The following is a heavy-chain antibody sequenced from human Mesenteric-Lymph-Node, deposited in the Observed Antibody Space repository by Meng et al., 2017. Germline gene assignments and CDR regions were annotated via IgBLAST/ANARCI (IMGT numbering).Heavy chain of an antibody. CDR2: ISSSGNTI. D-gene: IGHD2-15*01. V-gene: IGHV3-48*03. J-gene: IGHJ6*02. CDR1: GFTFSSCA. Sequence: GESLKISCAASGFTFSSCAMSWVRQAPGKGLEWVSYISSSGNTIYYADSVKGRFTISRDNAKNSLYLQMNSLRAEDTAVYYCAILYCSGGSCSFGMDVWGQGTTVTVSS. CDR3: AILYCSGGSCSFGMDV.